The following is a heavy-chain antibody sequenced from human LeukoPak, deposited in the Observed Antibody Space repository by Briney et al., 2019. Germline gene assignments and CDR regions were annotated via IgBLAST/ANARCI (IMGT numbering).Heavy chain of an antibody. CDR2: IYYSGST. CDR1: GGSIGSYY. V-gene: IGHV4-59*01. Sequence: SETLSLTCTVSGGSIGSYYWSWIRQPPGKGLEWIGYIYYSGSTNYNPSLKSRVTISVDTSKNQFSLKLSSVTAADTAVYYCARDGSGSDYGMDVWGQGTTVTVSS. D-gene: IGHD3-10*01. J-gene: IGHJ6*02. CDR3: ARDGSGSDYGMDV.